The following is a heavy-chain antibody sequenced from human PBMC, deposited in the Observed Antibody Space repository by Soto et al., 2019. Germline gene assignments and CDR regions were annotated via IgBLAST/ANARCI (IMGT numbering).Heavy chain of an antibody. CDR2: IYPGDSDT. V-gene: IGHV5-51*01. J-gene: IGHJ4*02. D-gene: IGHD4-17*01. CDR3: ARRHTLDYGDYDY. Sequence: PGESLKISCKGSEYSFTSYWIGWVRQMPGKGLEWMGIIYPGDSDTRYSPSFQGQVTISADKSISTAYLQWSSLKASDTAMYYCARRHTLDYGDYDYWGQGTLVTVSS. CDR1: EYSFTSYW.